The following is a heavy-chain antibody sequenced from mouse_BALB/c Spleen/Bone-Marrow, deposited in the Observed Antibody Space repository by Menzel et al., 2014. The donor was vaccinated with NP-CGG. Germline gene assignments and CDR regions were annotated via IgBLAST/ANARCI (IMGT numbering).Heavy chain of an antibody. V-gene: IGHV3-2*02. Sequence: EVQGVESGPGLVKPSQSLSLTCTVTGYSITSDYAWNWIRQFPGNKLEWMGYISYSGSTSYNPSLKSRISITRDTSKNQFFLQLNSVTTEDTATYYCARNGYYYYFDYWGQGTTLTVSS. CDR3: ARNGYYYYFDY. D-gene: IGHD2-3*01. J-gene: IGHJ2*01. CDR1: GYSITSDYA. CDR2: ISYSGST.